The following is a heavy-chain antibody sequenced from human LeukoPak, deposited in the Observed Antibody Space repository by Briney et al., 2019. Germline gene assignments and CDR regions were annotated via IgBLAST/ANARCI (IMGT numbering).Heavy chain of an antibody. CDR1: GGSISNYH. D-gene: IGHD6-19*01. V-gene: IGHV4-4*07. CDR2: IHTSGST. Sequence: SETLSLTCTVSGGSISNYHWSWIRQTAGKGLEWIGQIHTSGSTNYNPPLKSRVTMSIDTPENQLSLTIRSVTAADTAVYYCARRDISSGWSFDYWGQGTLVTVSS. J-gene: IGHJ4*02. CDR3: ARRDISSGWSFDY.